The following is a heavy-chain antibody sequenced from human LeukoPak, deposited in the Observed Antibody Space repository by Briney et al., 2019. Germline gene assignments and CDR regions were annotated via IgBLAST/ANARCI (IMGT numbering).Heavy chain of an antibody. V-gene: IGHV4-59*01. J-gene: IGHJ3*02. CDR1: GASITNYY. Sequence: PSETLSLTCSLSGASITNYYWTWLRQPPGMALEYIGYIYDSETANYNPSLKSRVTISIDTSKTQFSLKLTSVTASDTAIYFCARLTPPLAEGSGRGSGNLDIWGQGTMVTVSS. CDR2: IYDSETA. D-gene: IGHD6-19*01. CDR3: ARLTPPLAEGSGRGSGNLDI.